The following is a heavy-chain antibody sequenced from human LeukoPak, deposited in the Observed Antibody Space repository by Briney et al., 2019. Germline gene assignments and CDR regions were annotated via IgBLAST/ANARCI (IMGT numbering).Heavy chain of an antibody. D-gene: IGHD3-22*01. J-gene: IGHJ4*02. Sequence: GGSLRLSCAASGFTFSSYAMSWVRQAPGKGLEWVTGISGSGGSTYYADSAKGRFTISRDNPKNTLYLQMNSLRAEDTAVYYCAKDYSYDSSGYYSYFDYWGQGTLVTVSS. CDR3: AKDYSYDSSGYYSYFDY. V-gene: IGHV3-23*01. CDR2: ISGSGGST. CDR1: GFTFSSYA.